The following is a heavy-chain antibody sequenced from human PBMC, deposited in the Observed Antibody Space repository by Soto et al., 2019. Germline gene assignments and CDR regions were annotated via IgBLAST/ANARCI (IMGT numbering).Heavy chain of an antibody. Sequence: SETLSLTCAVYGGSFSGYYWSWIRQPPGKGLEWIGEINHSGSTNYNPSLKSRVTISVDTSKNQFSLKLSSVTAADTAVYYCARDVDTAIGYYFDYWGQGTLVTVSS. CDR2: INHSGST. CDR1: GGSFSGYY. CDR3: ARDVDTAIGYYFDY. V-gene: IGHV4-34*01. J-gene: IGHJ4*02. D-gene: IGHD5-18*01.